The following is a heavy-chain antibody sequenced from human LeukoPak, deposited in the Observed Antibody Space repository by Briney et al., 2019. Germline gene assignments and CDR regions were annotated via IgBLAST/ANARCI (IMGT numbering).Heavy chain of an antibody. D-gene: IGHD4-17*01. Sequence: GGSLRLSCAASGFTFSSYGMNWVGQAPGKGLEWVSAICASGAYTLYAESVKGRFTIYRDNSRNTLYLQMNSLRAEDTAVYYCAKRPTMTTVTTPSWRVCDSWGQGTLVTVSS. J-gene: IGHJ4*02. CDR2: ICASGAYT. V-gene: IGHV3-23*01. CDR3: AKRPTMTTVTTPSWRVCDS. CDR1: GFTFSSYG.